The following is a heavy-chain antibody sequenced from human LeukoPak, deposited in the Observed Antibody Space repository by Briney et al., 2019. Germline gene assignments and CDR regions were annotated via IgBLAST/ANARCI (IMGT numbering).Heavy chain of an antibody. J-gene: IGHJ3*02. CDR3: ARAISSWSTWAFFDI. D-gene: IGHD6-13*01. V-gene: IGHV3-74*01. Sequence: PGGSLRLSCAASGFTFSDYWMHWVRQAPGKGLVWVSRINSGGSSRTYADSVKGRFTISRDNAENSLYLQMISLRVEDTAVYYCARAISSWSTWAFFDIWGQGTMVTVSS. CDR1: GFTFSDYW. CDR2: INSGGSSR.